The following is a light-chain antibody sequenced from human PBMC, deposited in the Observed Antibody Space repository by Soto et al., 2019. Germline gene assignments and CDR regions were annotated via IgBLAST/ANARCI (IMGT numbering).Light chain of an antibody. V-gene: IGLV2-14*01. CDR1: SSDVGGYNY. CDR2: DVS. CDR3: SSYKRSSTLVV. J-gene: IGLJ2*01. Sequence: ALTQPASGSGSPGQAITISCTGTSSDVGGYNYVSWYQQHPGKAPKLMIYDVSNRPSGGSNRFSGSKSGNTASLTISGLQADDEADYYCSSYKRSSTLVVFGGGTKVTVL.